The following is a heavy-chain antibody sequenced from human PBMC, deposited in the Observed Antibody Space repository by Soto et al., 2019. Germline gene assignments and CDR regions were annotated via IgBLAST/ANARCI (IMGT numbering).Heavy chain of an antibody. Sequence: LRLSCVASGFSFSTSGMHWVRQAPGKGLEWVAVVSYDRSSKFYADSVKGRFTISRDNAKNSLYLQMNSLRDEDTAVYYCARARYYYDSSYFDYWGQGTLVTVSS. CDR2: VSYDRSSK. CDR3: ARARYYYDSSYFDY. CDR1: GFSFSTSG. D-gene: IGHD3-22*01. J-gene: IGHJ4*02. V-gene: IGHV3-30*03.